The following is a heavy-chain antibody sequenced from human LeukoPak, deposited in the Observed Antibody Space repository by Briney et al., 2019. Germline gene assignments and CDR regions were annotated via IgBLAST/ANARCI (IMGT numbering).Heavy chain of an antibody. Sequence: PGGSLRLSGAASGLTFSNYWMSWVRQAQGKGLEWVANIDQDGTLKYYVDSVKGRFTISRDNAKNSLYLQMNSLRAEDTAVYYCARALSGYAYYFDCWGQGTLVTVSS. J-gene: IGHJ4*02. CDR2: IDQDGTLK. D-gene: IGHD5-12*01. CDR1: GLTFSNYW. V-gene: IGHV3-7*04. CDR3: ARALSGYAYYFDC.